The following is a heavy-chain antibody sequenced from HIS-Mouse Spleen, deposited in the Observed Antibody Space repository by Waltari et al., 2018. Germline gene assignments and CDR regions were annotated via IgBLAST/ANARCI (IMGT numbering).Heavy chain of an antibody. V-gene: IGHV4-39*07. CDR3: AREIPYSSSWYDWYFDL. Sequence: QLQLQESGPGLVKPSETLSPTCTVSGGSISSSSYSWGWIRHPRGKGLEWIGSIYYSGSTYYNPSLKSRVTISVDTSKNQFSLKLSSVTAADTAVYYCAREIPYSSSWYDWYFDLWGRGTLVTVSS. J-gene: IGHJ2*01. D-gene: IGHD6-13*01. CDR1: GGSISSSSYS. CDR2: IYYSGST.